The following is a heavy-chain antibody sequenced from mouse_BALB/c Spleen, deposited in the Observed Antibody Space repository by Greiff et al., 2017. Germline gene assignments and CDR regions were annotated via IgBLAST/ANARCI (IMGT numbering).Heavy chain of an antibody. J-gene: IGHJ1*01. D-gene: IGHD1-1*01. CDR1: GFTFSSYT. CDR3: ARHAYYGRGWYFDV. Sequence: EVKLMESGGGLVQPGGSLKLSCAASGFTFSSYTMSWVRQTPEKRLEWVAYISNGGGSTYYPDTVKGRFTISRDNAKNTLYLQMSSLKSEDTAMYYCARHAYYGRGWYFDVWGAGTTVTVSS. CDR2: ISNGGGST. V-gene: IGHV5-12-2*01.